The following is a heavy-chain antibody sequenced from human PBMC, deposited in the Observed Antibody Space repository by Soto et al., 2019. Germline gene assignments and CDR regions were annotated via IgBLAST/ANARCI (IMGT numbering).Heavy chain of an antibody. CDR1: GFTFSSYG. Sequence: GGSLRLSCAASGFTFSSYGMHWVRQAPGKGLEWVAVISYDGSNKYYADSVKGRFTISRDNSKNTLYLQMNSLRAEDTAVYYCAKDRLPYCTNGVCYSYFDYWGQGTLVTVSS. J-gene: IGHJ4*02. CDR3: AKDRLPYCTNGVCYSYFDY. V-gene: IGHV3-30*18. CDR2: ISYDGSNK. D-gene: IGHD2-8*01.